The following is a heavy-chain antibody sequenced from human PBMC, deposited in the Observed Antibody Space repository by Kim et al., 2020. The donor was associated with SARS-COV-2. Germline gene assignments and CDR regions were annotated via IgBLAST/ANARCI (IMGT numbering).Heavy chain of an antibody. CDR3: ARETKLPSPYCSSTSCYPLDY. J-gene: IGHJ4*02. Sequence: FTISRDNSKNTLYLQMNSLRAEDTAVYYCARETKLPSPYCSSTSCYPLDYWGQGTLVTVSS. D-gene: IGHD2-2*01. V-gene: IGHV3-30*07.